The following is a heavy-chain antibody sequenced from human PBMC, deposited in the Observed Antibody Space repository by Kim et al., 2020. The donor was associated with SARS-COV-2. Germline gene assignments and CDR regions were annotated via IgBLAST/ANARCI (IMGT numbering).Heavy chain of an antibody. J-gene: IGHJ6*02. CDR3: VRVYGIVVVSYGVDV. D-gene: IGHD2-2*01. CDR2: ISSYNGNT. Sequence: ASVKVSCKDSGYTFTTYGFIWVRQAPGQGLEWIGWISSYNGNTEFAQKFQGRVTLTTDSSTNTAYLVLRSLRSDDTAVYYCVRVYGIVVVSYGVDVWGQGTTVTISS. V-gene: IGHV1-18*01. CDR1: GYTFTTYG.